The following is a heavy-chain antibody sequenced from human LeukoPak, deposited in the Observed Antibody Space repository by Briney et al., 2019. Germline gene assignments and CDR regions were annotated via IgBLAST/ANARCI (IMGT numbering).Heavy chain of an antibody. Sequence: SVKASCKASGGTFSSYAISWVRQAPGQGLEWMGGIIPIFGTANYAQKFQGRVTITADESTSTAYMELSSLRSEDTAVYYCARELERRRSYYYGMDVWGQGTTVTVSS. CDR1: GGTFSSYA. J-gene: IGHJ6*02. D-gene: IGHD1-1*01. V-gene: IGHV1-69*13. CDR3: ARELERRRSYYYGMDV. CDR2: IIPIFGTA.